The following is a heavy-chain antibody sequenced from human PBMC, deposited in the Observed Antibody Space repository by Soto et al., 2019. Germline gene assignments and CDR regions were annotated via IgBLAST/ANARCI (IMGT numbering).Heavy chain of an antibody. J-gene: IGHJ4*02. V-gene: IGHV1-3*01. CDR1: GYTFTSYA. Sequence: VKVSCKASGYTFTSYAMHWVRQAPGQRLEWMGWINAGNGNTKYSQKFQGRVTITRDTSAGTAYMELSSLRSEDTAVYYCARDLPGIAAAGIDYRGQGTLVTVSS. CDR3: ARDLPGIAAAGIDY. D-gene: IGHD6-13*01. CDR2: INAGNGNT.